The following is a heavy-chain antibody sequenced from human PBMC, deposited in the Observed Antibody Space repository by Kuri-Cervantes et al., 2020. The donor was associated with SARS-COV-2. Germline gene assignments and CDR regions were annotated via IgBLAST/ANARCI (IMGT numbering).Heavy chain of an antibody. J-gene: IGHJ4*02. CDR3: ASSAPGGGYSYGFDY. CDR1: GFTFSDYY. CDR2: IGVTGTTI. D-gene: IGHD5-18*01. Sequence: GESLKISCAASGFTFSDYYMRWIRQAPGKGLEWVSSIGVTGTTIYFADSVKGRFTISRDNAKNLVYLQMNSLRVEDTAVYYCASSAPGGGYSYGFDYWGQGTLVTVSS. V-gene: IGHV3-11*01.